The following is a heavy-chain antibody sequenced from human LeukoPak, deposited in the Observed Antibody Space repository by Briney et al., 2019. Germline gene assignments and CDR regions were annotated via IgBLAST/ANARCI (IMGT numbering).Heavy chain of an antibody. J-gene: IGHJ6*04. CDR3: AELGITMIGGV. CDR1: GFTFSAYN. Sequence: GGSLRLSCAASGFTFSAYNMNWVRRTPGKGLEWVSSITTSSSYMFYADSVRGRFTISRDNAENSLYLQMNSLRDEDTAVYYCAELGITMIGGVWGKGTTVTISS. CDR2: ITTSSSYM. V-gene: IGHV3-21*01. D-gene: IGHD3-10*02.